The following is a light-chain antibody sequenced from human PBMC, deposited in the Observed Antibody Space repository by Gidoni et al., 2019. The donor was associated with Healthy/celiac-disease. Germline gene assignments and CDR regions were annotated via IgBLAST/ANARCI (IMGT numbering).Light chain of an antibody. Sequence: DIQMTQSPSTLSASVGDRVTITCRASQSISSWLAWYQQKPGKAPKLLIYKASSLESGVPSRFSGSGSGTEFTLTISSLQPDDFATYYCQQYNNYPLFGQGTKLEIK. V-gene: IGKV1-5*03. CDR3: QQYNNYPL. J-gene: IGKJ2*01. CDR2: KAS. CDR1: QSISSW.